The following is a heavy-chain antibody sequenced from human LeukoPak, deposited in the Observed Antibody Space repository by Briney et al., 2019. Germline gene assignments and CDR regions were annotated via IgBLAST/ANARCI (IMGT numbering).Heavy chain of an antibody. D-gene: IGHD3-3*01. J-gene: IGHJ4*02. Sequence: GGSLRLSCVASGFTFSTYWMSWVRQAPGKGLEWVANIKQDGSEKTYVDSVKGRFTISRDNAKNSLYLQIDSLSAEDTAVYYCGRDFSVFWSVYYTYFNYWGQEPLVTVSP. CDR3: GRDFSVFWSVYYTYFNY. CDR1: GFTFSTYW. V-gene: IGHV3-7*01. CDR2: IKQDGSEK.